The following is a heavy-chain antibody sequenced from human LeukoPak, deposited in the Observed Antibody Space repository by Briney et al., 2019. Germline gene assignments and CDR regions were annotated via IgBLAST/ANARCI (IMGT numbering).Heavy chain of an antibody. Sequence: AASVKVSCKASGGTFSSYAISWVRQAPGQGLEWMGGIIPIFGTANYAQKFQGRVTMTRDTSISTAYMELSRLRSDDTAVYYCARVVVVPAAHEDYFDYWGQGTLVTVSS. J-gene: IGHJ4*02. CDR2: IIPIFGTA. CDR1: GGTFSSYA. D-gene: IGHD2-2*01. CDR3: ARVVVVPAAHEDYFDY. V-gene: IGHV1-69*05.